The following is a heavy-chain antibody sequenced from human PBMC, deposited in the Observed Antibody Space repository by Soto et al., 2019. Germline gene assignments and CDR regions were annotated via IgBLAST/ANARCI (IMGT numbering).Heavy chain of an antibody. D-gene: IGHD3-22*01. Sequence: PAGSLRLSCAASGFTFSRYWMTWVRQAPGKGLEWVANIKQDGSEKYYVDSVKGRFAISRDNAKKSMYLQMSSLRAEDTAVYYCARGSSSGYYPYYFDYWGQGTLVTVSS. V-gene: IGHV3-7*01. CDR3: ARGSSSGYYPYYFDY. CDR1: GFTFSRYW. J-gene: IGHJ4*02. CDR2: IKQDGSEK.